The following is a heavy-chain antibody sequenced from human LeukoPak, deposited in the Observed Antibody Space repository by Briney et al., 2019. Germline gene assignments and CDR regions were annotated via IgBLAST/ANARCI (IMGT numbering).Heavy chain of an antibody. CDR3: ARDLTDYFDY. CDR1: GFTFSDHY. V-gene: IGHV3-72*01. CDR2: TRNKANSYTT. J-gene: IGHJ4*02. Sequence: GGSLRLSCAASGFTFSDHYMDWVRQAPGKGLEWVGRTRNKANSYTTEYAASVKGRFTISRDDSKNSLYLQMNSLKTEDTAVYYCARDLTDYFDYWGQGTLVTVSS.